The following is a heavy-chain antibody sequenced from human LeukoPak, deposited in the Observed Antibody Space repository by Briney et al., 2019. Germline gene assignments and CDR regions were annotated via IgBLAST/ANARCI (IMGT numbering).Heavy chain of an antibody. CDR2: ISSGSSYI. J-gene: IGHJ4*02. V-gene: IGHV3-21*01. CDR1: GFTFSRYN. Sequence: GGSLRLSCAASGFTFSRYNMNWVRQAPGKGLEWVSSISSGSSYIYYADSVKGRFTISRDNANNSLYLQMNSLGAEDTAVYYCARDWCGGGSCYYFDHWGQGTLVTVSS. CDR3: ARDWCGGGSCYYFDH. D-gene: IGHD2-15*01.